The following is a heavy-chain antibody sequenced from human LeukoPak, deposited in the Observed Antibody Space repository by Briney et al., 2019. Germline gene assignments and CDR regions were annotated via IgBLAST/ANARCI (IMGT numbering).Heavy chain of an antibody. CDR3: AKDIQQQLEDPPRAAFDI. CDR2: ISWNSGSI. D-gene: IGHD6-13*01. J-gene: IGHJ3*02. Sequence: PGGSLRLSCAASGFTFDDYAMHWVRQAPGKCLEWVSGISWNSGSIGYADSVKGRFTISRDNAKNSLYLQMNSLRAEDTALYYCAKDIQQQLEDPPRAAFDIWGQGTMVTVSS. V-gene: IGHV3-9*01. CDR1: GFTFDDYA.